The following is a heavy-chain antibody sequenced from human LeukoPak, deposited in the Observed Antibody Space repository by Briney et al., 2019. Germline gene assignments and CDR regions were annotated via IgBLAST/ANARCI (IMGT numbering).Heavy chain of an antibody. J-gene: IGHJ5*02. V-gene: IGHV5-51*01. D-gene: IGHD3-22*01. CDR3: ARRVCGSGYYCNWFDP. CDR1: GYSFTSYW. Sequence: GESLNISCKGSGYSFTSYWIGWVRQMPGKGLGWMGIIYPGDSDTRYSPSFQGQVTISADKSISTAYLQWSSLKASDTAMYYCARRVCGSGYYCNWFDPWGQGTLVTVSS. CDR2: IYPGDSDT.